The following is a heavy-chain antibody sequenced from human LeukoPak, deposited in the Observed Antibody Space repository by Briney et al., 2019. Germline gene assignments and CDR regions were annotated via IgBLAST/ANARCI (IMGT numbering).Heavy chain of an antibody. CDR1: GFTVSSNY. CDR3: ASPQWLVTGFDY. V-gene: IGHV3-53*01. CDR2: IYSGGST. Sequence: PGGSLRLSCAASGFTVSSNYMSWVRQAPGKGLEWVSVIYSGGSTYYADSVKGRFTISRDNSKNTLYLQMNSLRAEDTAVYYCASPQWLVTGFDYWGQGTLVTVSS. D-gene: IGHD6-19*01. J-gene: IGHJ4*02.